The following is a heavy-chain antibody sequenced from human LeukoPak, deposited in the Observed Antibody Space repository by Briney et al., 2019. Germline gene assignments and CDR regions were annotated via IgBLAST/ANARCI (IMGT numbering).Heavy chain of an antibody. CDR1: GGSIRSSYYY. V-gene: IGHV4-61*05. CDR2: IHYSGST. Sequence: SETLSLTCTVSGGSIRSSYYYWGWIRQPPGKGLEWIGYIHYSGSTIYNPSLKGRVTISVDTSKNQFSLKLSSVTAADTAVYYCARSSSLISANWFDPWGQGTLVTVSS. CDR3: ARSSSLISANWFDP. J-gene: IGHJ5*02.